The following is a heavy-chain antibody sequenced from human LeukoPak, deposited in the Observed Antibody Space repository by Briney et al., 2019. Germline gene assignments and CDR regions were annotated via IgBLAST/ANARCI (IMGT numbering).Heavy chain of an antibody. D-gene: IGHD2-21*01. CDR1: GCTLSGYW. V-gene: IGHV3-74*01. Sequence: GGSLRLSCAASGCTLSGYWMHWVRQAPGGGLVWVSRMNSDGTVTTYADSVRGRFTISRDNAKNTLYLQMSSLRAEDTAVYYCARYVVASACFDSWGQGTPVTVSS. CDR2: MNSDGTVT. J-gene: IGHJ4*02. CDR3: ARYVVASACFDS.